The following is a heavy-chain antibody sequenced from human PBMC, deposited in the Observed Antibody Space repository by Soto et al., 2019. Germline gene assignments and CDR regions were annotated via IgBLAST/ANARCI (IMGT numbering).Heavy chain of an antibody. D-gene: IGHD6-13*01. CDR1: GYTFTSHG. V-gene: IGHV1-18*04. Sequence: ASSEVSCKASGYTFTSHGISWVRQAPGQGLEWMGWISPYTGNTNYAQNLQGRVTMTTDTSTNTAYMELRSLRSDDTAVYYCARDRTAAGTVDYWGQGTLVTVSS. J-gene: IGHJ4*02. CDR2: ISPYTGNT. CDR3: ARDRTAAGTVDY.